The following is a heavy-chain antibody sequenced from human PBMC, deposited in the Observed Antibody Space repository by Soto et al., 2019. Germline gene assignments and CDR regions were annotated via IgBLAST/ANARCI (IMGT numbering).Heavy chain of an antibody. CDR3: ARGKVVAAQH. Sequence: SETLSLTCTVSGGSISSGDYYWSWIRQPPGKGLEWIGYIYYSGSTYYNPSLKSRVTISVDRSKNQFSLKLSSVTAADTAVYYCARGKVVAAQHWGQGTLVTVSS. CDR1: GGSISSGDYY. D-gene: IGHD2-15*01. J-gene: IGHJ4*02. CDR2: IYYSGST. V-gene: IGHV4-30-4*01.